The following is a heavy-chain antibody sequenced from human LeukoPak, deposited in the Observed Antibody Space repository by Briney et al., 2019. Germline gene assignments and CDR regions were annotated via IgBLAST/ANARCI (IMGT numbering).Heavy chain of an antibody. CDR1: GFTFSSYW. V-gene: IGHV3-74*01. CDR2: INSDGSST. D-gene: IGHD1-26*01. CDR3: ARVLDSGSYFNWFDP. Sequence: GGSLRLSCAASGFTFSSYWMHWVRQAPGKGLVWVSRINSDGSSTSYADSVKGRFTISRDNAKNTLYLQMNSLRAEDTAVYYCARVLDSGSYFNWFDPWGQGTLVTVSS. J-gene: IGHJ5*02.